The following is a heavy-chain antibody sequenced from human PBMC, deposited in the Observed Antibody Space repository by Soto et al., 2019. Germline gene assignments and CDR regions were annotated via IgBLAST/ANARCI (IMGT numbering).Heavy chain of an antibody. CDR1: GASLTGSSY. CDR2: FSLSGTT. Sequence: SETLSLTCPVYGASLTGSSYWSWIRPPAGKGLEWIGRFSLSGTTNYNPSLRSRVTMSADVSKNQFSLRLTSVTAADTALYYCARGMTPPGAPAWYYFDSWGQGTQVTVSS. CDR3: ARGMTPPGAPAWYYFDS. J-gene: IGHJ4*02. D-gene: IGHD2-8*02. V-gene: IGHV4-4*07.